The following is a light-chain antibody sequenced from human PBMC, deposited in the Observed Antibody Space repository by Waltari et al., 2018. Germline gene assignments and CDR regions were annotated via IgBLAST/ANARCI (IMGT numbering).Light chain of an antibody. CDR2: LGS. CDR1: QSLLHSNGYNY. J-gene: IGKJ2*01. CDR3: MQALQTPYT. Sequence: DIVMTQSPLSLPVTPGEPASLSCRSSQSLLHSNGYNYLDWYLQKPGQSPQLLIYLGSNRASGVPDRFSGSGSGTDFTLKISRVEAEDVGVYYCMQALQTPYTFGQGTQLEIK. V-gene: IGKV2-28*01.